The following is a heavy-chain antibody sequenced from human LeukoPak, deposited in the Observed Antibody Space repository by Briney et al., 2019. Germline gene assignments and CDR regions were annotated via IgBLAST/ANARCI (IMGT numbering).Heavy chain of an antibody. J-gene: IGHJ4*02. CDR2: ISDSGSIT. CDR1: GFAFSSQA. Sequence: PGGSLRLSCAASGFAFSSQAMGWVRQAPGKGLEWVSVISDSGSITYYADSVKGRFTISRDNSKNTLFLQRNSLRAEDTAVYYCAKDARRTSGWYFFDYWGQGTLVTVSS. CDR3: AKDARRTSGWYFFDY. D-gene: IGHD6-19*01. V-gene: IGHV3-23*01.